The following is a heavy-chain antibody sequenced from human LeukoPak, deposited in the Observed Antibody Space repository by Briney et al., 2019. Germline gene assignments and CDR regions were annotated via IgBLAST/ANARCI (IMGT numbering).Heavy chain of an antibody. D-gene: IGHD4-17*01. J-gene: IGHJ4*02. CDR3: ARVDYGDYGFDY. V-gene: IGHV3-66*01. Sequence: GGSLTLSCAASGFTVSSNYMSWVRQAPGKGLEWVSVIYSGGSTYYAGSVKGRFTISRDNSKNTLYLQMNSLRAEDTAVYYCARVDYGDYGFDYWGQGTLVTVSS. CDR1: GFTVSSNY. CDR2: IYSGGST.